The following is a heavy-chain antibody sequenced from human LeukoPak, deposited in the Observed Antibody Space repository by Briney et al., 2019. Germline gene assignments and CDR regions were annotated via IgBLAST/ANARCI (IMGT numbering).Heavy chain of an antibody. J-gene: IGHJ4*02. CDR2: MNPNSGNT. CDR3: ARGLRYCSSTSCYDLDY. Sequence: KPGASVKVSCKASGYTFTSYDINGVRQATGQGLEWMGWMNPNSGNTGYAQKFQGRVTMTRNTSISTAYMELSSLRSEDTAVYYCARGLRYCSSTSCYDLDYWGQGTLVTVSS. CDR1: GYTFTSYD. V-gene: IGHV1-8*01. D-gene: IGHD2-2*01.